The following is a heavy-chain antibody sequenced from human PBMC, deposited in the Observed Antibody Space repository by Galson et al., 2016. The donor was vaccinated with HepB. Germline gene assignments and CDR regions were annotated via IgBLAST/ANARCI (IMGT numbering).Heavy chain of an antibody. CDR3: AKGQQYCSGGSCLETAILSLGYFDY. V-gene: IGHV3-7*03. D-gene: IGHD2-15*01. CDR1: GFSFSSFW. CDR2: TNELGTER. J-gene: IGHJ4*02. Sequence: SLRLSCAASGFSFSSFWMSWVRQAPGKGLEWVGSTNELGTERYYVDSVKGRFTISRDNSKSTLYLQMNSLRADDTAVYFCAKGQQYCSGGSCLETAILSLGYFDYWGQGTLLTVSS.